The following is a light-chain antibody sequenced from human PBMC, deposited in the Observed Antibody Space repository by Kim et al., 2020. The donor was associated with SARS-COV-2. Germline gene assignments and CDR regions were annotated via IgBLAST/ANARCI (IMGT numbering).Light chain of an antibody. J-gene: IGKJ4*01. CDR3: QQLNSYPLT. CDR2: GAS. V-gene: IGKV1-9*01. Sequence: PSVGDKVTITCRASQAISSYLDWYQQKPGKAPDLLIYGASTLQSGVSSRFSGSGSGTDFTLTISSLQPEDFSTYYCQQLNSYPLTFGGGTKVDIK. CDR1: QAISSY.